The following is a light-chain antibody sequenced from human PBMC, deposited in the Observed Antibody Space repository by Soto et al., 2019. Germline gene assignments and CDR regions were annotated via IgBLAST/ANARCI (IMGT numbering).Light chain of an antibody. CDR1: QSITSSY. V-gene: IGKV3-20*01. CDR2: GSS. Sequence: EIVVTQSPGTLSLSPGERATLSCRASQSITSSYLAWYQQKPGQAPRLLIYGSSRRATGIPDRFSGSGSGTDFTLTISRLEPEDFAVYYCQQYGSSPITFGQGTRLEIK. J-gene: IGKJ5*01. CDR3: QQYGSSPIT.